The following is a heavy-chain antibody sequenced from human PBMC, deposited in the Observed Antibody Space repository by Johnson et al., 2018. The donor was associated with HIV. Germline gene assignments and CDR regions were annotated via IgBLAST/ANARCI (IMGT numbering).Heavy chain of an antibody. V-gene: IGHV3-30*02. Sequence: QVQLVESGGGVVQPGGSLRLSCAASGFTFSSYGMHWVRQAPGKGLEWVAFIRYDGSNKYYADSVKGRFTISRDNSKNTLYLQMNSLRVEDTAVYYCAKDIYGYDAFDIWGQGTMVTVSS. J-gene: IGHJ3*02. D-gene: IGHD5-24*01. CDR3: AKDIYGYDAFDI. CDR1: GFTFSSYG. CDR2: IRYDGSNK.